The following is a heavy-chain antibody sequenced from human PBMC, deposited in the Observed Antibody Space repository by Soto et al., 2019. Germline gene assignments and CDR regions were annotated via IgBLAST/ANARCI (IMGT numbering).Heavy chain of an antibody. CDR2: IYYSGST. J-gene: IGHJ5*02. CDR1: GGSISSGGYY. Sequence: SETLSLTCTVSGGSISSGGYYWSWIRQHPGKGLEWIGYIYYSGSTYYNPSLKSRVTISVDTSKNQFSLKLSSVTAADTAVYYCARGREDVVVVAAYNWFDPWGQGTLVTVSS. V-gene: IGHV4-31*03. CDR3: ARGREDVVVVAAYNWFDP. D-gene: IGHD2-15*01.